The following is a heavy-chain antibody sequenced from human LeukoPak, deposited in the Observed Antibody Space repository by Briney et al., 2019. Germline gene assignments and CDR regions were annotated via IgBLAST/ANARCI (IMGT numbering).Heavy chain of an antibody. Sequence: GGSLRLSCTASGFTFGDYAVNWVRQAPGKGLEWVSSISSSSSYIYYADSVKGRFTISRDNAKNSLYLQMNSLRAEDTAVYYCARDSFSSSIPAEYFQHWGQGNLVTVSS. V-gene: IGHV3-21*01. CDR3: ARDSFSSSIPAEYFQH. J-gene: IGHJ1*01. CDR1: GFTFGDYA. CDR2: ISSSSSYI. D-gene: IGHD6-6*01.